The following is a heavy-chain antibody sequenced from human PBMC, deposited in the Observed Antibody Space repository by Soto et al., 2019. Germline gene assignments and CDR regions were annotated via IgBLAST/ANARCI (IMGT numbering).Heavy chain of an antibody. J-gene: IGHJ6*02. CDR3: ARGGYSYGHKLAYYYYYGMDV. CDR2: IYPGDSDT. Sequence: GESLKISCNGSGYSFTSYWIGWVRQMPGKGLEWMGIIYPGDSDTRYSPSFQGQVTISADKSISTAYLQWSSLKASDTAMYYCARGGYSYGHKLAYYYYYGMDVWGQGTTVTVSS. CDR1: GYSFTSYW. D-gene: IGHD5-18*01. V-gene: IGHV5-51*01.